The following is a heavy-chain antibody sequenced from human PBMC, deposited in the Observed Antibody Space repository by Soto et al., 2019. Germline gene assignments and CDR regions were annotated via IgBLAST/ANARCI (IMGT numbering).Heavy chain of an antibody. Sequence: SEALSVTCTVSGGSISRYYWSWIRQPPGKGLEWIGYIYYSGSTNYNPSLKSRVTISVDTSKNQFSLKLSSVAAADTAVYYCARAPRGNYGYPSYFDYWGQGTLVTVS. D-gene: IGHD3-10*01. V-gene: IGHV4-59*01. CDR3: ARAPRGNYGYPSYFDY. CDR2: IYYSGST. J-gene: IGHJ4*02. CDR1: GGSISRYY.